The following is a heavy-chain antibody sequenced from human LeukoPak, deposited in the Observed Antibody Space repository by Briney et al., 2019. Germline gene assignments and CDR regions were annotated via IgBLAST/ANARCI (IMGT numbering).Heavy chain of an antibody. CDR2: IIPIFGTA. Sequence: SVKVSCKASGGTFSSYAISWVRQAPGQGLEWMGGIIPIFGTANYAQKFQGRVTITTDESTSTAYMELSSLRSEDTAVYYCARAPRDGYNADYYYYYMDVWGKGTAVTVSS. D-gene: IGHD5-24*01. V-gene: IGHV1-69*05. J-gene: IGHJ6*03. CDR3: ARAPRDGYNADYYYYYMDV. CDR1: GGTFSSYA.